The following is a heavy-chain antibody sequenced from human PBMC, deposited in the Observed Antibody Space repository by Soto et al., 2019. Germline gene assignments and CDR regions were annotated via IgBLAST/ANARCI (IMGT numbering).Heavy chain of an antibody. J-gene: IGHJ3*02. D-gene: IGHD3-10*01. CDR3: ARGYYYGSGTPNPIAFDI. CDR1: GFTFSSYD. Sequence: SCAASGFTFSSYDMHWVRQATGKGLEWVSAIGTAGDTYYPGSVKGRFAISRENAKNSLYLQMNSLRAGDTAVYYCARGYYYGSGTPNPIAFDIWGQGTMVTVSS. CDR2: IGTAGDT. V-gene: IGHV3-13*01.